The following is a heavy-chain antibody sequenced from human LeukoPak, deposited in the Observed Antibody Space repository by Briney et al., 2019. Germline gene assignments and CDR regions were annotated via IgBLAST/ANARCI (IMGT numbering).Heavy chain of an antibody. CDR2: MNPNSGNT. CDR3: ARALELRRYYYYYMDV. D-gene: IGHD1-7*01. V-gene: IGHV1-8*01. J-gene: IGHJ6*03. Sequence: QATGQGLEWMGWMNPNSGNTGYAKKFQGRVTMTRNTSRRTAYMELSSLRSEDTAVYYCARALELRRYYYYYMDVWGKGTTVTVSS.